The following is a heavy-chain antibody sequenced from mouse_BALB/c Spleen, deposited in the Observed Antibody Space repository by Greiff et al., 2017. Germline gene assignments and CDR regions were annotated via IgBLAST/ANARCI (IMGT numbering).Heavy chain of an antibody. CDR1: GFTFSDYY. Sequence: EVQVVESGGGLVKPGGSLKLSCAASGFTFSDYYMYWVRQTPEKRLEWVATISDGGSYTYYPDSVKGRFTISRDNAKNNLYLQMSSLKSEDTAMYYCARGGHYFDYWGQGTTLTVSS. J-gene: IGHJ2*01. V-gene: IGHV5-4*02. CDR3: ARGGHYFDY. CDR2: ISDGGSYT. D-gene: IGHD3-3*01.